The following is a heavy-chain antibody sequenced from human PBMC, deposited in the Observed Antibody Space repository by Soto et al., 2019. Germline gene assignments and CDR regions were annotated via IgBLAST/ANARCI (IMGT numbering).Heavy chain of an antibody. CDR3: VRNFLTANMLFSWDS. CDR1: GASISSPHDY. CDR2: IYYSGST. V-gene: IGHV4-39*01. Sequence: SETLSLTCTVSGASISSPHDYWGWIRQSPGRGLEWIGSIYYSGSTYYNPSLKSRISISVDTSKNQFSLNLTSVTAADTAIYYFVRNFLTANMLFSWDSWGKAPLVTAS. D-gene: IGHD5-18*01. J-gene: IGHJ5*02.